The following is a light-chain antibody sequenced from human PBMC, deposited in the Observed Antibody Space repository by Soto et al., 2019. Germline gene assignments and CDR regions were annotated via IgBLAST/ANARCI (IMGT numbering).Light chain of an antibody. CDR2: GAS. Sequence: EIVLTQSPGTLSLSPGEGATLSCRASQSISSNFLAWYQQKRGQAPRLLIHGASNRATGIPDRFSGSGSGTDFTLTITRLEPEDFAVYYCQQYGSSVTFGQGTKVEIK. V-gene: IGKV3-20*01. J-gene: IGKJ1*01. CDR1: QSISSNF. CDR3: QQYGSSVT.